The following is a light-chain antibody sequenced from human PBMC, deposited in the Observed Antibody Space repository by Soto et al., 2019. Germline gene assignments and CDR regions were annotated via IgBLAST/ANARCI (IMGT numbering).Light chain of an antibody. CDR2: GNT. J-gene: IGLJ3*02. V-gene: IGLV1-40*01. CDR3: QSYDSSLSGWV. Sequence: QSVLTQPPSVAGAPGQRVTISCTGSRSNIGAGYDVHWYQQFPGTAPKLLIYGNTNRPSGVPDRFSGSKSGTSGSLAITGLQSEDEADYYCQSYDSSLSGWVFGGGTQLTVL. CDR1: RSNIGAGYD.